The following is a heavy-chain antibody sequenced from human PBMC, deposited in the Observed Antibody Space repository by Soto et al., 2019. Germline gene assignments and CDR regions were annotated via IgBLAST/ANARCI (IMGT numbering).Heavy chain of an antibody. CDR1: GYTFTSYG. J-gene: IGHJ5*02. V-gene: IGHV1-8*02. CDR2: MNPNSGNT. D-gene: IGHD3-10*01. Sequence: ASVKVSCKASGYTFTSYGISWVRQAPGQGLEWMGWMNPNSGNTGYAQKFQGRVTMTRNTSISTAYMELSSLRSEDTAVYYCARDLRDRFGETLYWFDPWGQG. CDR3: ARDLRDRFGETLYWFDP.